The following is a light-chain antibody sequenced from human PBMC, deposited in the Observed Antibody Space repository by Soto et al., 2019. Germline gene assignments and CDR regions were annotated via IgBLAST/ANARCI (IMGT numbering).Light chain of an antibody. CDR3: QVWDSSSSHRVL. J-gene: IGLJ3*02. V-gene: IGLV3-21*04. CDR2: YDS. CDR1: NMGGKS. Sequence: SYELTQPPSVSVAPGETARITCGGNNMGGKSVHWYQQKPGQAPILVIYYDSARPSGIPERVSGSNSGNTATLTISTVEVGDEADYYCQVWDSSSSHRVLFGGGTKLTVL.